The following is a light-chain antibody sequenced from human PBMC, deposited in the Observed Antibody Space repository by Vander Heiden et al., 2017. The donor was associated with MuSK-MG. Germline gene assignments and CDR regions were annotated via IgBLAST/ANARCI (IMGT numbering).Light chain of an antibody. CDR1: QSVSSN. CDR2: GAS. Sequence: EIVMTQSPATLSVSPGERATLSCRASQSVSSNLAWYQQKPGQAPRLLIYGASTRATGIPARFSGSGSGTEFTLTISSLQSEDFAVYYCQQYNNWLTSTFGQGTKVEI. CDR3: QQYNNWLTST. V-gene: IGKV3-15*01. J-gene: IGKJ1*01.